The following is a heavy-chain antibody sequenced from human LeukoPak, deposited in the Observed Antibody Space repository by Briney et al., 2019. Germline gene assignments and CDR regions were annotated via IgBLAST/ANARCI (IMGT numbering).Heavy chain of an antibody. CDR1: GFTFRSYA. CDR2: ISGSGGST. D-gene: IGHD3-10*01. V-gene: IGHV3-23*01. Sequence: GGSLRLSCAASGFTFRSYAMSWVRQAPGKGLEWVSAISGSGGSTYYADSVKGRFTISRDNAKNSLYLQMNSLRAEDTAVYYCTRRRFGELFDWGQGTLVTVSS. J-gene: IGHJ4*02. CDR3: TRRRFGELFD.